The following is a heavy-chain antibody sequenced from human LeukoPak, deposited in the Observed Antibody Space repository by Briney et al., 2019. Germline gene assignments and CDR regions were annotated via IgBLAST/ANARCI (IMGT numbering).Heavy chain of an antibody. D-gene: IGHD1-26*01. CDR3: AKDRSSGSYFYFDY. CDR1: GFTFSNDA. V-gene: IGHV3-23*01. CDR2: ISATGFST. J-gene: IGHJ4*02. Sequence: GGSLRFSCAASGFTFSNDAMSWVRQAPGKGLEWVSAISATGFSTYYADSVKGRFTISRDNSKNTLYLQVNSLRADDTAAYYCAKDRSSGSYFYFDYWGQGTLVTVSS.